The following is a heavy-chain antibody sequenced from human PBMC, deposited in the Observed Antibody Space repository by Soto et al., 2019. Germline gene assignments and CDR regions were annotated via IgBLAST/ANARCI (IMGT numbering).Heavy chain of an antibody. J-gene: IGHJ6*02. Sequence: SETLSLTCTVSGGSISSSGYYWGWIRQPPGKGLEWIGSIYYSGSTYYNPSLKSRVTISVDTSKNQFSLKLSSVTAADTAVYYCATIAVAALYGMDVWGQGTTVTVSS. CDR3: ATIAVAALYGMDV. D-gene: IGHD6-19*01. CDR1: GGSISSSGYY. CDR2: IYYSGST. V-gene: IGHV4-39*01.